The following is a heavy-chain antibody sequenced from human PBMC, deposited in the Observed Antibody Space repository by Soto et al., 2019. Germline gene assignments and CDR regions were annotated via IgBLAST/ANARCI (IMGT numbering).Heavy chain of an antibody. D-gene: IGHD5-18*01. CDR1: GFTFSSYG. Sequence: RGSLRLSCAASGFTFSSYGMHWVRQAPGKGLEWVAVISYDGSNKYYADSVKGRFTIPRDNSKNTLYLQMNSLRAEDTAVYYCAKDKIRGTAMVPRGAFDIWGQGTMVTVSS. J-gene: IGHJ3*02. CDR3: AKDKIRGTAMVPRGAFDI. CDR2: ISYDGSNK. V-gene: IGHV3-30*18.